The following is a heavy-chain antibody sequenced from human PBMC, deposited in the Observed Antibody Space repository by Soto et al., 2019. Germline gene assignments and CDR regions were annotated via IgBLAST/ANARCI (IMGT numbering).Heavy chain of an antibody. V-gene: IGHV1-2*02. J-gene: IGHJ5*02. Sequence: ASVKVSCKASGYTFTGYFMHWVRQAPGQGLEWMGWINPYSGGADYAQSFQGRVTMTRDTSISTVYMELSRLRFDDTAVYYCARVIRGAYYNSPLDTWGQGTGGTVS. CDR1: GYTFTGYF. D-gene: IGHD3-10*01. CDR3: ARVIRGAYYNSPLDT. CDR2: INPYSGGA.